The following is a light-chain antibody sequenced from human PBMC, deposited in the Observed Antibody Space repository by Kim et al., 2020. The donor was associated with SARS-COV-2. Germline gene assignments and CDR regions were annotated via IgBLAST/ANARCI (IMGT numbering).Light chain of an antibody. J-gene: IGLJ3*02. CDR2: LSSDGGN. Sequence: AAVNLTSTLTSGHSGYAVAWHQQQSEKGPRFWMILSSDGGNIKGDGIPDRFSGSSSGPERYLTISSLQSDDEADYYCQTWGTGVRVFGGGTQLTVL. CDR3: QTWGTGVRV. CDR1: SGHSGYA. V-gene: IGLV4-69*01.